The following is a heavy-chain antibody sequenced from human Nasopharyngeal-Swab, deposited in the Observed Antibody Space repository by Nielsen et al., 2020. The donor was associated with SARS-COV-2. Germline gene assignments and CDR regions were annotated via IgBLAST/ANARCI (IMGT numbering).Heavy chain of an antibody. D-gene: IGHD3-3*01. CDR2: INHSGST. J-gene: IGHJ5*02. V-gene: IGHV4-34*01. CDR3: ARAAKPYYDFWSGYQNWFDP. CDR1: GGPFSGYY. Sequence: SETLSLTFAVYGGPFSGYYWSWIRQPPGKGLEWIGEINHSGSTNYNPSLKSRVTISVDTSKNQFSLKLSSVTAADTAVYYCARAAKPYYDFWSGYQNWFDPWGQGTLVTVSS.